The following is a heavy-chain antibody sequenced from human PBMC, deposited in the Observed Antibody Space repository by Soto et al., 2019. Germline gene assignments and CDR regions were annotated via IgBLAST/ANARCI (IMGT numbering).Heavy chain of an antibody. V-gene: IGHV3-23*01. CDR1: GFTFSSYA. Sequence: PWGSLRLSCAVSGFTFSSYAMSWVRQAPGKGLEWVPAISGSGGSTYYADSVKGRFTISRDNSKNTLYLQMNSLRAEDTAVYYCAAYYDFWSGYYAFDYWGQGTLVTVSS. D-gene: IGHD3-3*01. CDR3: AAYYDFWSGYYAFDY. CDR2: ISGSGGST. J-gene: IGHJ4*02.